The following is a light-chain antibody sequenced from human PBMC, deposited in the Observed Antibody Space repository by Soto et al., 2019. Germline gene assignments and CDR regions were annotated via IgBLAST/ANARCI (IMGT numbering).Light chain of an antibody. V-gene: IGKV4-1*01. CDR3: QQYYITLWT. CDR1: QSVLYSSNNKNY. J-gene: IGKJ1*01. Sequence: VMSQSQKYLAVSLGERATINCKSSQSVLYSSNNKNYLAWYQQKPGQPPKLLIYWASTRESGVPDRFSGSGSGTDFTLTISSLQAEDVAVYYCQQYYITLWTSC. CDR2: WAS.